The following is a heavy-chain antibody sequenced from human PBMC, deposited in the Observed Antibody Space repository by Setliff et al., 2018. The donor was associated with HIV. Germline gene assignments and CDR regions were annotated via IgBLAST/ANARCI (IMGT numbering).Heavy chain of an antibody. CDR3: ARAHYNFWSGYLDS. J-gene: IGHJ4*02. CDR1: GYTLAGYF. Sequence: ASVKVSCKASGYTLAGYFMHWVRQAPGQGLEWMGWINPNSGGTNYAQKFQGRVTMTRDTSTTTVFMELSSLKFGDTAVYYCARAHYNFWSGYLDSWGQGTLVTVSS. V-gene: IGHV1-2*02. D-gene: IGHD3-3*01. CDR2: INPNSGGT.